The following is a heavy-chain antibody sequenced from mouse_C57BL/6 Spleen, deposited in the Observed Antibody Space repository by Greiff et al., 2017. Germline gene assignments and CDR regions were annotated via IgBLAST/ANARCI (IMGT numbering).Heavy chain of an antibody. Sequence: DVKLQESGPELVKPGASVKMSCKASGYTFTDYNMHWVKQSHGKSLEWIGNINPNNGGTNYNQKFKGKATLTVNKSSSTAYMELLSLTAEDSAVYYCARGLDYWGQGTTLTVSS. V-gene: IGHV1-22*01. CDR3: ARGLDY. J-gene: IGHJ2*01. CDR2: INPNNGGT. CDR1: GYTFTDYN.